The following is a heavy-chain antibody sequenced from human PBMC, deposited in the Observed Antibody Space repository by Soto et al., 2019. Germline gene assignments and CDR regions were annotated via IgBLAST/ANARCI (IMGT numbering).Heavy chain of an antibody. CDR2: ISSSGSTI. CDR1: GFTFGSYW. Sequence: GGSLRLSCAASGFTFGSYWMSWIRQAPGKGLEWVSYISSSGSTIFYADSVKGRFTISRDNAKNSLYLQMNSLRAEDTAVYYCVRGDYYDSSGYPVWGQGTLVTVSS. CDR3: VRGDYYDSSGYPV. J-gene: IGHJ4*02. D-gene: IGHD3-22*01. V-gene: IGHV3-11*01.